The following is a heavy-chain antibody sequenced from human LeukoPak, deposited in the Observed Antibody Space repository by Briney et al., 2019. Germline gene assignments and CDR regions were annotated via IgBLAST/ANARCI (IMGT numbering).Heavy chain of an antibody. CDR3: ARDLYGDCDFDY. V-gene: IGHV3-48*01. CDR2: ISSSGSTI. CDR1: GFTFSSYA. J-gene: IGHJ4*02. Sequence: PGGSLRLSCAASGFTFSSYAITWVRQAPGKGLEWLSYISSSGSTIYYADSVKGRFTISRDNAKNSLYLQMNSLRAEDTAVYYCARDLYGDCDFDYWGQGTLVTVSS. D-gene: IGHD4-17*01.